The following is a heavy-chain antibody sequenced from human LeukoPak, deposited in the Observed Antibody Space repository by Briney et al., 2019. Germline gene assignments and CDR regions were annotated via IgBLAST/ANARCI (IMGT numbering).Heavy chain of an antibody. D-gene: IGHD2-2*01. J-gene: IGHJ6*02. CDR3: ARYCSSTSCYTYGMDV. Sequence: GGSLRLSCAASGFTFSSYGMHWVRQAPGKGLEWVAVIWYDGSNKYYADSVKGRFTISRENSKNTLYLQMNSLRAEDTAVYYCARYCSSTSCYTYGMDVWGQGTTVTVSS. V-gene: IGHV3-33*01. CDR1: GFTFSSYG. CDR2: IWYDGSNK.